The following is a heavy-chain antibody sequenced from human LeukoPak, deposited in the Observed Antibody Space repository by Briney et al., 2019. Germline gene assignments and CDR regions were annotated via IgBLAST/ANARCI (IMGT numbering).Heavy chain of an antibody. Sequence: GESLKISCKGSGYSFTNYWIGWGRQMPGKGLGWRGIIYPGDSDTRYSPSFQGPVTISADKSISTAYLQWSSLKASDTAMYYCARHGGVGWANWFDPWGQGTLVTVSS. J-gene: IGHJ5*02. CDR2: IYPGDSDT. D-gene: IGHD3-16*01. V-gene: IGHV5-51*01. CDR1: GYSFTNYW. CDR3: ARHGGVGWANWFDP.